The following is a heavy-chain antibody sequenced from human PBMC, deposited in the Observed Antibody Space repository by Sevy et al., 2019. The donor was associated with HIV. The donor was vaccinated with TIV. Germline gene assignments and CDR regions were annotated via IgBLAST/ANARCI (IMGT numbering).Heavy chain of an antibody. CDR1: GFTFSSYV. V-gene: IGHV3-23*01. D-gene: IGHD2-2*01. J-gene: IGHJ5*02. CDR3: AKERSTGDR. CDR2: ISGSGDNT. Sequence: GGSLRLSCVASGFTFSSYVMSWVRQAPGKGLEYVAGISGSGDNTYYADSVKGRLTISRDNSKNTLFLQMNSLRAEDTGVYYCAKERSTGDRWGQGTLVTVSS.